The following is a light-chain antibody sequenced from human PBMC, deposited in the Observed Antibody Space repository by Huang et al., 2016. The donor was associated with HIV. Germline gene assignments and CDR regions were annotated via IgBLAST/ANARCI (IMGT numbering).Light chain of an antibody. V-gene: IGKV3-20*01. CDR2: GAS. CDR3: QQYDSSPRT. Sequence: EIVLTQSPGTLSLSPGERATLSCRASQTISNRHLAWYQHKPGQPPRLLMFGASSRLAAIPGRFSGGGSGTNFTRTISTLGPEDFAVYYCQQYDSSPRTFGQGTKLEI. J-gene: IGKJ2*01. CDR1: QTISNRH.